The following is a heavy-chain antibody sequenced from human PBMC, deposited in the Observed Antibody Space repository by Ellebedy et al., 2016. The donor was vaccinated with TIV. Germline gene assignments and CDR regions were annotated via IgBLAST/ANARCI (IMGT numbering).Heavy chain of an antibody. V-gene: IGHV4-59*06. J-gene: IGHJ1*01. CDR1: GGSISSYY. D-gene: IGHD3-22*01. CDR3: ARCHYYDSSGYHKGPLWYFQH. CDR2: IYYSGST. Sequence: SETLSLXXTVSGGSISSYYWSWIRQPPGKGLEWIGYIYYSGSTYYNPSLKSRVTISVDTSKNQFSLKLSSVTAADTAVYYCARCHYYDSSGYHKGPLWYFQHWGQGTLVTVSS.